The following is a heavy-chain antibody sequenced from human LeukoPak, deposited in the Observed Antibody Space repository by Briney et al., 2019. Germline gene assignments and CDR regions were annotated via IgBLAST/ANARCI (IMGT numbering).Heavy chain of an antibody. CDR3: ARTHDYGDYSE. V-gene: IGHV4-59*01. Sequence: SETLSLTCTVSGGSISSYYWSWIRQPPGKGLEWIGYIYYSGSTNYNPSLKSRVTISVDTSKNQFSLKLSSVTAADTAVYYCARTHDYGDYSEWGQGTLVTVSS. CDR2: IYYSGST. J-gene: IGHJ4*02. D-gene: IGHD4-17*01. CDR1: GGSISSYY.